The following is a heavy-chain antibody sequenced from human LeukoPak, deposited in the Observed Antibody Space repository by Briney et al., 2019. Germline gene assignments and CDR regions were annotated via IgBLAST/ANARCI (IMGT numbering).Heavy chain of an antibody. CDR1: GFTVSGSY. Sequence: GGSLRLSCAASGFTVSGSYISWVRQAPGKGLEWVSAIYSGGTTYYADSVRGRFTISRDNSKNTLYLLMNSLRAEDTAMYHCARQTGESTNFDNWGQGTLVTVSS. D-gene: IGHD2-2*01. J-gene: IGHJ4*02. CDR2: IYSGGTT. CDR3: ARQTGESTNFDN. V-gene: IGHV3-53*01.